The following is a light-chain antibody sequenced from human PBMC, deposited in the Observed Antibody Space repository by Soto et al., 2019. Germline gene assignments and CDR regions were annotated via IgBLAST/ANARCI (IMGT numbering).Light chain of an antibody. CDR3: QHYNDRSPWT. V-gene: IGKV3-15*01. Sequence: EIVLTQSPATLSVSPGERATLSCRASQSVGGNLAWYQQRPGQDPRLLIIGASTRAAGVPDRFSGSGSGPADSLTISSMLAEDVAVYYCQHYNDRSPWTFGQGTKVDIK. CDR2: GAS. CDR1: QSVGGN. J-gene: IGKJ1*01.